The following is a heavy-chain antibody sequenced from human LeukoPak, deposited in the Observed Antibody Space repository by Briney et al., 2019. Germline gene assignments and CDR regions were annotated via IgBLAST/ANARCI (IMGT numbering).Heavy chain of an antibody. V-gene: IGHV3-30*02. CDR1: GFTFSSYG. CDR2: IRYDGSNK. J-gene: IGHJ3*02. CDR3: AKDGRLGIASDLPPDAFDI. D-gene: IGHD7-27*01. Sequence: GGSLRLSCAASGFTFSSYGMHWVRQAPGKGLEWVAFIRYDGSNKYYADSVKGRFTISRDNSKNTLYLQMNSLRAEDTAVYYCAKDGRLGIASDLPPDAFDIWGQGTMVTVSS.